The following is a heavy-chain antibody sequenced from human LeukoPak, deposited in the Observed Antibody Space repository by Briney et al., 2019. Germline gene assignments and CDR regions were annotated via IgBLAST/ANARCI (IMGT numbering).Heavy chain of an antibody. CDR3: ARDSRDYGSGSYWDV. D-gene: IGHD3-10*01. V-gene: IGHV4-59*01. CDR1: GGSINNYY. CDR2: ITGSIYFSGST. Sequence: SETLSLTCTVSGGSINNYYWNWIRQPPRKGLEWIGYITGSIYFSGSTKYDSSLESRVTMSVDTSKNQFSLTLSSVTAADTAVYYCARDSRDYGSGSYWDVWGQGTTVTVSS. J-gene: IGHJ6*02.